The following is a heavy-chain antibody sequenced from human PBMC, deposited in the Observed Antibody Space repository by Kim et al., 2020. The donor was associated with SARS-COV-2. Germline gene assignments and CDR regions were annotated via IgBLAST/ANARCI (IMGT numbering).Heavy chain of an antibody. CDR2: ISSSGSTI. CDR1: GFTFSSYE. D-gene: IGHD3-10*01. Sequence: GGSLRLSCAASGFTFSSYEMNWVRQAPGKGLEWVSYISSSGSTIYYADSVKGRFTISRDNAKNSLYLQMNSLRAEDTAVYYCARGGMVRESPDYYGMDVWGQGTTVTVSS. V-gene: IGHV3-48*03. CDR3: ARGGMVRESPDYYGMDV. J-gene: IGHJ6*02.